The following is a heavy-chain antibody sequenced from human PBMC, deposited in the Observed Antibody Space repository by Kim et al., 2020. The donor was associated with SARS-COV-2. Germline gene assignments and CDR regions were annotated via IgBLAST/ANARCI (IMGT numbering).Heavy chain of an antibody. D-gene: IGHD6-19*01. V-gene: IGHV1-69*04. J-gene: IGHJ2*01. Sequence: SVKVSCKASGGTFTSHPISWVRQAPGQGLEWMGRIITPLDRADSAQRFQGRVTITADKSTGTVHMDLTSPTSEDTAVYFCAREIEVAGVYWFFDLWGRGTLVTVSS. CDR2: IITPLDRA. CDR3: AREIEVAGVYWFFDL. CDR1: GGTFTSHP.